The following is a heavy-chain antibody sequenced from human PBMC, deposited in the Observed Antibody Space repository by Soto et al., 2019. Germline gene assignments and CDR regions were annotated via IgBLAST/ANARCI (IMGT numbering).Heavy chain of an antibody. CDR2: IYYSGST. J-gene: IGHJ3*02. CDR1: GGSISSGDYY. Sequence: SETLSLTCTVSGGSISSGDYYWSWIRQPPGKGLEWIGYIYYSGSTYYNPSLKSRVTISVDTSKNQFPLKLSSVTAADTAVYYCARVGNYYDSSGYYHKSAFDIWGQGTMVTVSS. D-gene: IGHD3-22*01. V-gene: IGHV4-30-4*01. CDR3: ARVGNYYDSSGYYHKSAFDI.